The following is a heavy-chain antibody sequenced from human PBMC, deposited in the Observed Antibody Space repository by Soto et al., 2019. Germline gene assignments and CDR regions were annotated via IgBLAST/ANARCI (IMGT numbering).Heavy chain of an antibody. Sequence: QVQLVQSGAEVKKPGSSVKVSCKASGGTFSSYAISWGRQAPGQGLAWMGGIIPIFGTANYAQKFQGRVTIPADESTSTAYMELSSLRSEDTAVYYCARGKTHYYGSGSYGWFDPWGQGTLVTVSS. CDR3: ARGKTHYYGSGSYGWFDP. J-gene: IGHJ5*02. CDR2: IIPIFGTA. CDR1: GGTFSSYA. V-gene: IGHV1-69*01. D-gene: IGHD3-10*01.